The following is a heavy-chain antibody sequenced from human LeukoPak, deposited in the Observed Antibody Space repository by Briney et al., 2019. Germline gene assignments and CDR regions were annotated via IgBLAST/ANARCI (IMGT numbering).Heavy chain of an antibody. D-gene: IGHD5-12*01. Sequence: PGGSLRLSCTASGFIFSDHSIHWVRQAPGKGLEDVSAITGNGDTYFANSVKGRFTISRDNAKNSLYLQMNSLRAEDTAVYYCARGSGYDSGDYMDVWGKGTTVTVSS. CDR1: GFIFSDHS. CDR2: ITGNGDT. CDR3: ARGSGYDSGDYMDV. J-gene: IGHJ6*03. V-gene: IGHV3-64*01.